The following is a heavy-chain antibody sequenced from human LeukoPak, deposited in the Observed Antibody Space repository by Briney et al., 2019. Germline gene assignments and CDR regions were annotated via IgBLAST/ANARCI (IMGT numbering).Heavy chain of an antibody. CDR1: GGTFSNYA. CDR3: ARNRIFGVVMSYYYYMDV. D-gene: IGHD3-3*01. J-gene: IGHJ6*03. Sequence: GASVKVSCKASGGTFSNYAISWVRQAPGQGLEWMGGIIPIFGTANYAQKFQGRVTITADKSTSTAYMELSSLRSEDTAVYYCARNRIFGVVMSYYYYMDVWGKGTTVTVSS. CDR2: IIPIFGTA. V-gene: IGHV1-69*06.